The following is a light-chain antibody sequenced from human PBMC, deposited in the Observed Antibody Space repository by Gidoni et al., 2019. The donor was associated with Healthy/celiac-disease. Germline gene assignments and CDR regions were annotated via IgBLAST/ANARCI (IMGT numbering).Light chain of an antibody. Sequence: DIQMTQSPSSLSASVGDRVTITCQASQDISNYLNWYQQKPGKAPKLLIYDASNLETGVPSRCSGSGSGKDFTFTSSSLQPEDIATYYCQQYDNLRLTFGGGTKVEIK. J-gene: IGKJ4*01. CDR1: QDISNY. CDR2: DAS. CDR3: QQYDNLRLT. V-gene: IGKV1-33*01.